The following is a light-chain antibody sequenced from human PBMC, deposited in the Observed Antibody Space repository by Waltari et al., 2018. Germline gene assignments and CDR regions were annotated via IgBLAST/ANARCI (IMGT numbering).Light chain of an antibody. J-gene: IGKJ1*01. CDR1: QRIDNY. CDR3: QQSDSVLRT. V-gene: IGKV1-39*01. Sequence: DIQMTQSPSSLSASVGDRVTITCRASQRIDNYVNWYQQRPGKAPKLLIFAASRLQSGVPARFSGSGSGTEFTLSISTLQPEDFATYFCQQSDSVLRTFGQGTRVEI. CDR2: AAS.